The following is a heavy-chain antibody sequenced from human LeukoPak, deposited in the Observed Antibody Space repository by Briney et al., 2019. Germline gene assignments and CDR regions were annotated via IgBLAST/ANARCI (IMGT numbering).Heavy chain of an antibody. D-gene: IGHD3-9*01. CDR2: ISGSGGST. CDR3: AKDAIRYFDWLLLGFDY. CDR1: GFTFSSYA. Sequence: PGGSLRLSCAASGFTFSSYAMSWVRQAPGKGLEWVSAISGSGGSTYYADSVKGRFTISRDNSKNTLYLQMNSLRAEDTAVYYCAKDAIRYFDWLLLGFDYWGQGTLVTVSS. J-gene: IGHJ4*02. V-gene: IGHV3-23*01.